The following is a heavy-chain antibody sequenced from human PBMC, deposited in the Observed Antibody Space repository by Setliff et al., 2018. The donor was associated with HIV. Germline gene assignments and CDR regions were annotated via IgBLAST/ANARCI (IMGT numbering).Heavy chain of an antibody. CDR1: GASISSYY. D-gene: IGHD5-18*01. Sequence: SETLSLTCTVSGASISSYYWSWIRQPPGKGLEWIGYIYYSGSTNYNPSLESRVAMSVDTSKQQFSLEVSSVTAADTAVYYCARTRGYSYGTLAGFDYWGRGSLVTVSS. CDR2: IYYSGST. V-gene: IGHV4-59*01. CDR3: ARTRGYSYGTLAGFDY. J-gene: IGHJ4*01.